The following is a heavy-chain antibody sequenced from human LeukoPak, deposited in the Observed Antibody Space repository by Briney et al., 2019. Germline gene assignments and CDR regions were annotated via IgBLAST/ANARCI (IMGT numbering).Heavy chain of an antibody. CDR1: GFTSGAYL. Sequence: GGSLRLSCTAPGFTSGAYLMSWFRQALGRGLEWIGFISGGTTEYATSVKGRFAISRDESTSIAYLQMNSLTTEDTAVYYCSRGSGWLSVYWGQGALVTVSS. V-gene: IGHV3-49*03. J-gene: IGHJ4*02. CDR2: ISGGTT. CDR3: SRGSGWLSVY. D-gene: IGHD6-19*01.